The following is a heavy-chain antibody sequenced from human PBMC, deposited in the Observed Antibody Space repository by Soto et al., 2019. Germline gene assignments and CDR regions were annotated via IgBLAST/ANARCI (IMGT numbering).Heavy chain of an antibody. CDR1: GFTFSSYE. V-gene: IGHV3-48*03. D-gene: IGHD1-26*01. CDR2: ISSSGSTI. CDR3: ARVGVGALWDNWFDP. Sequence: GGSLRLSCAASGFTFSSYEMNWVRQAPGKGLEWVSYISSSGSTIYYADSVKGRFTISRDNAKNSLYLQMNSLRAEDTAVYYCARVGVGALWDNWFDPWGQGTLVTVSS. J-gene: IGHJ5*02.